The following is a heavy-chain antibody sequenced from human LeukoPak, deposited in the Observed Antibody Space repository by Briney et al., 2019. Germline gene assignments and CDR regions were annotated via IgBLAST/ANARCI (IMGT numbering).Heavy chain of an antibody. CDR3: ARASQDYCSGGSCYWFDP. CDR2: IYYSGST. V-gene: IGHV4-59*01. D-gene: IGHD2-15*01. J-gene: IGHJ5*02. CDR1: GGSISSYY. Sequence: SETLSLTCTVPGGSISSYYWSWIRQPPGKGLEWIGYIYYSGSTNYNPSLKSRVTISVDTSKNQFSLKLSSVTAADTAVYYCARASQDYCSGGSCYWFDPWGQGTLVTVSS.